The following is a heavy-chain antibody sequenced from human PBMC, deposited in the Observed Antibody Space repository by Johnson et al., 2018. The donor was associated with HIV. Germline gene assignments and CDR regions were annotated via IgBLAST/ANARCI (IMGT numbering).Heavy chain of an antibody. D-gene: IGHD1-26*01. CDR1: GFTFSSYG. CDR3: VRVGGNGNYFFDPFDM. V-gene: IGHV3-30*03. J-gene: IGHJ3*02. CDR2: ISYDGSKK. Sequence: QVQLVESGGGVVQPGRSLRLSCAASGFTFSSYGMHWVRQAPGKGLEWVAVISYDGSKKYYSDSVKGRFTISRDNSKNTLYLQMNSLRVEDTALYYCVRVGGNGNYFFDPFDMWGQGTMVTVSS.